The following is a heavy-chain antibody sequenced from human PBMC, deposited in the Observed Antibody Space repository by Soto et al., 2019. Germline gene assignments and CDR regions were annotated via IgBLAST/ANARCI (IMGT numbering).Heavy chain of an antibody. J-gene: IGHJ4*02. CDR1: GFTFSDYY. CDR3: ARDLGYYASDGYFDY. CDR2: FSSSGDII. Sequence: PGGSLRLSCAGSGFTFSDYYMSWIRQAPGKGLEWVSYFSSSGDIIYYADSVKGRFTISRDNAKNSLYLQMNSLRAEDTAVYYCARDLGYYASDGYFDYWGQGTLVTVSS. V-gene: IGHV3-11*01. D-gene: IGHD3-22*01.